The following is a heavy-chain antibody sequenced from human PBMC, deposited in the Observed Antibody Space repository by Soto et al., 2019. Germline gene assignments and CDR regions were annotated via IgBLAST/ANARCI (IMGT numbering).Heavy chain of an antibody. D-gene: IGHD2-2*01. CDR2: ISGSGGST. V-gene: IGHV3-23*01. CDR1: GFAFGSYA. Sequence: GGSRTLSCAASGFAFGSYARSWVLEAPGKGLEWVSAISGSGGSTYYADSVKCRFTISRDTSKNTLYLQMNSLRAEDTAVYYCAKAGVPAAMLALYYSSSYYMDAWGKGNTLTVSS. J-gene: IGHJ6*03. CDR3: AKAGVPAAMLALYYSSSYYMDA.